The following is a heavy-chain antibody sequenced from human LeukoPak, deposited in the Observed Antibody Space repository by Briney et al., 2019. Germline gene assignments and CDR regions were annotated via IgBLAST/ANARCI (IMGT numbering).Heavy chain of an antibody. V-gene: IGHV3-23*01. CDR2: ISGSGATT. CDR3: AKDYLGSSGFSYYFDY. D-gene: IGHD3-22*01. J-gene: IGHJ4*02. Sequence: TGGSLRLSCAASGFSFSSYAMSWVRQTPGKGLEWVSSISGSGATTYYADSVKGRFTISRDNSRNTLYLQMYSLRAEDTAVYYCAKDYLGSSGFSYYFDYWGQGTLVTVSS. CDR1: GFSFSSYA.